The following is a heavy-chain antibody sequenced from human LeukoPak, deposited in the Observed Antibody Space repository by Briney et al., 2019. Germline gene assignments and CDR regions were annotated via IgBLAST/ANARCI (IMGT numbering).Heavy chain of an antibody. CDR3: AKGHTNLDPA. Sequence: GGSLRLSCATSGFTLSSYWMHWVRQAPGKGLVWVSRINSDGSSTTYADSVKGRFTISRDNAKNTLYLQMNSLRGEDTAIYFCAKGHTNLDPAGDQGALVIVSS. CDR1: GFTLSSYW. J-gene: IGHJ4*02. CDR2: INSDGSST. D-gene: IGHD1-1*01. V-gene: IGHV3-74*01.